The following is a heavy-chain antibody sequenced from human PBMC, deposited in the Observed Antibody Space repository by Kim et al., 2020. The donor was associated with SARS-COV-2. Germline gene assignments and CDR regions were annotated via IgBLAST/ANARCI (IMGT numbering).Heavy chain of an antibody. D-gene: IGHD6-13*01. Sequence: ASVKVSCKASGYTFTSYAMHWVRQAPGQRLEWMGWINAGNGNTKYSQKFQGRVTITRDTSASTAYMELSSLRSEDTAVYYCARDLELGIAAAGKPTPRWFDPWGQGTLVTVSS. V-gene: IGHV1-3*01. CDR3: ARDLELGIAAAGKPTPRWFDP. J-gene: IGHJ5*02. CDR2: INAGNGNT. CDR1: GYTFTSYA.